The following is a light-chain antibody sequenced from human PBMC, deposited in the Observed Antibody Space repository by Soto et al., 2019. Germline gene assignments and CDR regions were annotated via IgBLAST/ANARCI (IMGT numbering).Light chain of an antibody. CDR3: SSYTSSRTWV. CDR1: SSDIGGYNS. V-gene: IGLV2-14*01. Sequence: QSALTQPASVSGSPGQSITISCTGISSDIGGYNSVSWYQQHPGKAPKLIIYEVTNRPSGVSNRFSGSKSGNTASLTISGLQAEDEGVYYCSSYTSSRTWVFGGGTKLTVL. CDR2: EVT. J-gene: IGLJ3*02.